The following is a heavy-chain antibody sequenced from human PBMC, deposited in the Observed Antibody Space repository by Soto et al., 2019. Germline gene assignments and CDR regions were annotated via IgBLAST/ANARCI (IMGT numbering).Heavy chain of an antibody. Sequence: GGSLRLSCAASGFTFDDYAMHWVRQAPGKGLEWVSGINWNSGYIGYADYVKGRFAISRDNAKTSLYLQMNSLRAEDTALYYCAKDRGSGSYAANYQYYGMDVWGQGTTVTVSS. V-gene: IGHV3-9*01. CDR1: GFTFDDYA. J-gene: IGHJ6*02. CDR3: AKDRGSGSYAANYQYYGMDV. CDR2: INWNSGYI. D-gene: IGHD3-10*01.